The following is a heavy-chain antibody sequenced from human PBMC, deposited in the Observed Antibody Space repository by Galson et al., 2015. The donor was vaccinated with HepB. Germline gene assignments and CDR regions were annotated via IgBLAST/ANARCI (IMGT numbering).Heavy chain of an antibody. V-gene: IGHV1-69*13. CDR2: IIPIFGTP. CDR3: ARDRGIRYSTGDAFDI. CDR1: GGTFSNYA. Sequence: SVKVSCKAYGGTFSNYAISWVRQAPGQGLEWMGGIIPIFGTPNYAQRFRGRLTITADESTRTVYMELSSVTAADTAVYYCARDRGIRYSTGDAFDIWGQGTMVTVSS. D-gene: IGHD2-8*02. J-gene: IGHJ3*02.